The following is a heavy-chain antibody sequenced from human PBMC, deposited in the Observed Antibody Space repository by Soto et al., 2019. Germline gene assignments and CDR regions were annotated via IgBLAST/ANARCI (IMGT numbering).Heavy chain of an antibody. CDR3: AKVSQGITIFGGVPGIYGMDV. CDR2: ISGSGGST. J-gene: IGHJ6*02. CDR1: GIPFSSYA. Sequence: GGSLRLSCAASGIPFSSYAMSWVHQAPGKGLEWVSAISGSGGSTYYADSVKGRFTISRDNSKNTLYLQMNSLRAEDTAVYYCAKVSQGITIFGGVPGIYGMDVWGQGTTVTVSS. V-gene: IGHV3-23*01. D-gene: IGHD3-3*01.